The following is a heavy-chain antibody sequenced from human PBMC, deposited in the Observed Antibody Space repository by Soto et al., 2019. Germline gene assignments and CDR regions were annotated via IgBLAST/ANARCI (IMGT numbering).Heavy chain of an antibody. Sequence: QVQVVQSGAEVKKPGSSVKVSCKVSGGIFTNNAISWVRQAPGQGLEWLGGVIPLFGTAYYAQIFRGRLRITADAATTTAYMELSGLTSADTAVYFCATGEHNDGYNFYHGMDVWGQGTTVTVS. CDR1: GGIFTNNA. CDR2: VIPLFGTA. J-gene: IGHJ6*02. CDR3: ATGEHNDGYNFYHGMDV. V-gene: IGHV1-69*01. D-gene: IGHD4-17*01.